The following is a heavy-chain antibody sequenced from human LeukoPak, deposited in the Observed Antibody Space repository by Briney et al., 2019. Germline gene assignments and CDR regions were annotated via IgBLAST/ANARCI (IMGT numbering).Heavy chain of an antibody. CDR3: ARDSMVSY. CDR2: MKQDGSEK. J-gene: IGHJ4*02. CDR1: GFTFSSYW. Sequence: GGSLRLSCVDSGFTFSSYWMSWVRQAPGKGLEWVASMKQDGSEKYYVDSVKGRFTISRDNAKNSLYLQMNSLRDEDTAVYYCARDSMVSYWGQGTLVTVSS. V-gene: IGHV3-7*01. D-gene: IGHD2-8*01.